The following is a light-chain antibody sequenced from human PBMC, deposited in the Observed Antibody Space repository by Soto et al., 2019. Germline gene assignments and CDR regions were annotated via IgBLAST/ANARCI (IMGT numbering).Light chain of an antibody. CDR1: QGIRND. CDR3: LQHKTYPRT. CDR2: AAS. J-gene: IGKJ1*01. V-gene: IGKV1-17*01. Sequence: IRMTQSPSSFSASTGDRVTITCRASQGIRNDLGWYQQKPAKAPKRLIYAASSLESGVPSRFSGSGSGTEFTLTISSLQPEDSATYYCLQHKTYPRTFGQGTKVDIK.